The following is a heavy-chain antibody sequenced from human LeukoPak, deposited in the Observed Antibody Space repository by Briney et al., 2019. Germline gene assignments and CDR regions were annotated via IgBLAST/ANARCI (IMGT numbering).Heavy chain of an antibody. J-gene: IGHJ4*02. CDR3: ARDCLGSQFWSGYYLGPDNYFDY. CDR1: GLTFNRYW. D-gene: IGHD3-3*01. CDR2: IKQDGTET. V-gene: IGHV3-7*01. Sequence: GGSLRLSCVASGLTFNRYWTSWLRQVPGKGLEWVANIKQDGTETHYVDSVKGRFTISRDNAKSSLYLQMNSLRAEDTAVYYCARDCLGSQFWSGYYLGPDNYFDYWGQGSLVTVSS.